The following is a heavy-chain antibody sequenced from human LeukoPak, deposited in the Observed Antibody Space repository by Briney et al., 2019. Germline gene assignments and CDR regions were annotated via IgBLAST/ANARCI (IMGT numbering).Heavy chain of an antibody. CDR1: GGSISSSSYY. CDR3: ARHPDGHTDGMDV. Sequence: SETLSLTCTVSGGSISSSSYYWGWIRQPPGKGLEWIGSIYYSGSTYYNPSLKSRVTMSVDTSKNQFSLKLSSVTAADTAVYYCARHPDGHTDGMDVWGQGTTVTVSS. V-gene: IGHV4-39*01. D-gene: IGHD4-17*01. CDR2: IYYSGST. J-gene: IGHJ6*02.